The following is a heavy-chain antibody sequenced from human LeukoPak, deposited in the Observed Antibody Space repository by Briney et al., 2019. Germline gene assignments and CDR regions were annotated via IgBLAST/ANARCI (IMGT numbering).Heavy chain of an antibody. D-gene: IGHD6-19*01. CDR3: ATSVYSSGWHPFFDY. CDR1: GGSFSGYY. J-gene: IGHJ4*02. CDR2: INHSGST. V-gene: IGHV4-34*01. Sequence: SETLSLTCAVYGGSFSGYYWSWIRQPPGKGLEWIGEINHSGSTNYNPSLKSRVTVSVDTSKNHFSLKLSSVTAADTAVYYCATSVYSSGWHPFFDYWGQGAPVTVSS.